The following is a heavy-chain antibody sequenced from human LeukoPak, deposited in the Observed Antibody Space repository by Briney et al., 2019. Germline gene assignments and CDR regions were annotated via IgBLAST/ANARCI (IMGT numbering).Heavy chain of an antibody. CDR3: ARIHDSSGYYPYYFDY. CDR2: IIPIFGTA. J-gene: IGHJ4*02. V-gene: IGHV1-69*13. CDR1: GGTFSTYA. D-gene: IGHD3-22*01. Sequence: GASVKVSCKASGGTFSTYAISWGRQAPGQGLEWMGGIIPIFGTANYVQKFQGRVTITADESTSTAYMELSSLRAEDTAVYYCARIHDSSGYYPYYFDYWGQGTLVTVCS.